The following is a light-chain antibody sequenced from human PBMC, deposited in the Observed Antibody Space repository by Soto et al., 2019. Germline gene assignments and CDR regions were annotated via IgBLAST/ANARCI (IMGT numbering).Light chain of an antibody. Sequence: EIVMTHSPATLSVCPWEIATLSCRASESVSSKLAWYQQKPGQAPRLLIYGASTRATGIPARFSGSGSGTEFTLTISRLEPEDFAVYYCQQYDSSSITFGQGTRLEIK. CDR2: GAS. CDR3: QQYDSSSIT. V-gene: IGKV3-15*01. CDR1: ESVSSK. J-gene: IGKJ5*01.